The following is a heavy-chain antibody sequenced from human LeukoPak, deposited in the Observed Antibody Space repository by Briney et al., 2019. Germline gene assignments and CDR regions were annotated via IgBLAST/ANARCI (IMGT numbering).Heavy chain of an antibody. J-gene: IGHJ4*02. CDR2: INPNSGGT. D-gene: IGHD6-19*01. CDR3: AKDIGSGWYAPLDY. CDR1: GYTFTGYY. V-gene: IGHV1-2*02. Sequence: ASVKVSCKASGYTFTGYYMHWVRQAPGQGLEWMGWINPNSGGTNYAQKFQGRVTMTRDTSISTAYMELSRLRSDDTAVYYCAKDIGSGWYAPLDYWGQGTLVTVSS.